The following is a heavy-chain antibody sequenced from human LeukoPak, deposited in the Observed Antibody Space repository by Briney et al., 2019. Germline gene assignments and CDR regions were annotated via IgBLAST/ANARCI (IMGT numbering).Heavy chain of an antibody. CDR3: ARGSSAGASLRHDY. J-gene: IGHJ4*02. D-gene: IGHD1-26*01. CDR1: GFTFSSYD. Sequence: PGGSLTLSCAASGFTFSSYDMNWVRQTPERGLEWIAFISSGGDVIKYADSVKDRFAISRDNAKKSLYLQMNSLRAEDTAVYYCARGSSAGASLRHDYWGQGTLVTVSS. CDR2: ISSGGDVI. V-gene: IGHV3-48*03.